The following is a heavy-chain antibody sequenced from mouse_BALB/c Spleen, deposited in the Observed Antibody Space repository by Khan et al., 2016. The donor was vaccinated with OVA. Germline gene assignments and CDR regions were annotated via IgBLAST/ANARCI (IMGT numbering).Heavy chain of an antibody. CDR3: ASLYHYGEGFAY. CDR2: IWSGGST. Sequence: VQLQESGPGLIQPSQSLSITCTVSGFSLTNYGLHWVRQSPGKGLEWLGVIWSGGSTDYNAAFISRLTISKDNSKSQVFFKMNSLQPNDTAIYXCASLYHYGEGFAYWGQGTLVTVSA. J-gene: IGHJ3*01. D-gene: IGHD2-4*01. V-gene: IGHV2-2*02. CDR1: GFSLTNYG.